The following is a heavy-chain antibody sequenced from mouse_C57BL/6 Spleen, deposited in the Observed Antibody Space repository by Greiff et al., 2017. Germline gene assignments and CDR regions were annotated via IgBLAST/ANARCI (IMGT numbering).Heavy chain of an antibody. CDR2: INYDGSST. V-gene: IGHV5-16*01. D-gene: IGHD1-1*02. Sequence: EVQLVESEGGLVQPGSSMKLSCTASGFTFSDYYMAWVRQVPEKGLEWVANINYDGSSTYYLDSLKSRFIISRDNAKNILYLQMSSLKSEDTATYYCARDGGLYYFDYWGQGTTLTVSS. CDR1: GFTFSDYY. CDR3: ARDGGLYYFDY. J-gene: IGHJ2*01.